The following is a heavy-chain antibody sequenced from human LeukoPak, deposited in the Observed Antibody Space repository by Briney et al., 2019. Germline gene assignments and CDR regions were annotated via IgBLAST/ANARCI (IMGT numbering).Heavy chain of an antibody. Sequence: SETLSLTCTVSDGSISSGSYYWSWIRQPAGTGLEWIGRIYTSGSANYNPSLKSRVTISVDTSKNQFSLKLSSVTAADTAVYYCARSVVVVAATDWYFDLWGRGTLVTVSS. CDR2: IYTSGSA. D-gene: IGHD2-15*01. CDR3: ARSVVVVAATDWYFDL. J-gene: IGHJ2*01. V-gene: IGHV4-61*02. CDR1: DGSISSGSYY.